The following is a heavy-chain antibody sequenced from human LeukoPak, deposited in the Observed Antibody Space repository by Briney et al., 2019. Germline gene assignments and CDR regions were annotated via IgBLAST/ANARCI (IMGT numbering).Heavy chain of an antibody. CDR1: GGSFSGYY. Sequence: SETLSLTCAVYGGSFSGYYWSWIRQPPGKGLEWIGEINHSGSTNYNPSLKSRVTISVDTSKNQFSLKLSSVTAADTAVYYCARGDCAARVYYYFDYWGQGTLVTVSS. CDR2: INHSGST. V-gene: IGHV4-34*01. D-gene: IGHD6-6*01. J-gene: IGHJ4*02. CDR3: ARGDCAARVYYYFDY.